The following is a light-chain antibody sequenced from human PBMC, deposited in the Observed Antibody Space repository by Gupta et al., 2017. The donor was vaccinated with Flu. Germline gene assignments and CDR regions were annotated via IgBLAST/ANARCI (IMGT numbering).Light chain of an antibody. V-gene: IGLV2-11*01. CDR1: SSDVGGYNY. Sequence: QSALTQPRSVAASPGQSVTISCTGTSSDVGGYNYVSWYQQHPGKAPKLRMYDVSKRPSGVPDRFSASKSGNTESLLISGLQAEDEADEYCCSYAGSYTWVFGGGTKLTVL. CDR3: CSYAGSYTWV. CDR2: DVS. J-gene: IGLJ2*01.